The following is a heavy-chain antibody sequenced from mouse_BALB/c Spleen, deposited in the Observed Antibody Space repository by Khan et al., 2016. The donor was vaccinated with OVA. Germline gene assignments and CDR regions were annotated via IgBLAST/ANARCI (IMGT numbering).Heavy chain of an antibody. Sequence: EVELVESGGGLVKPGGSLKLSCAASGFTFSSYALSWVRQTPEKRLEWVATISSGGSYTYYPGSVKGRFTISRDNARNTLYLQMSSLRSEDTAMYYWARTPGYYGSNYFDYWGQGSTLTVSS. V-gene: IGHV5-9-3*01. CDR3: ARTPGYYGSNYFDY. D-gene: IGHD1-1*01. CDR2: ISSGGSYT. CDR1: GFTFSSYA. J-gene: IGHJ2*01.